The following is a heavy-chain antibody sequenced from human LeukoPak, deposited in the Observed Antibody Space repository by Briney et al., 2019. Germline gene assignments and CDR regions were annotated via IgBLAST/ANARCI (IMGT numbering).Heavy chain of an antibody. D-gene: IGHD3-22*01. J-gene: IGHJ4*02. V-gene: IGHV4-34*01. CDR3: ARGFYYETSAYFDY. Sequence: SETLSLTCAVYGESFSGYYWSWIRQPPGKGLEWIGEINHSGSTNYNPPLESRVTISVDTSKNQFSLKLSSVTAADTAVYYCARGFYYETSAYFDYWGQGTLVTVSS. CDR2: INHSGST. CDR1: GESFSGYY.